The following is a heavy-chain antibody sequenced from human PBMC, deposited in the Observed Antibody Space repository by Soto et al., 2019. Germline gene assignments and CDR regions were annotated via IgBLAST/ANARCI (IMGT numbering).Heavy chain of an antibody. CDR3: ARGFSGGKGSPQDF. V-gene: IGHV3-23*01. CDR2: ISGSGGST. J-gene: IGHJ4*02. CDR1: GFTFSSFA. Sequence: GGSLRLSCAASGFTFSSFAMSWVRQAPGKGLDWVSAISGSGGSTYSADSVKGRVTISRDNSKNTLYLQMSSLRAEDTAVYYCARGFSGGKGSPQDFWDRGSLVTV. D-gene: IGHD2-15*01.